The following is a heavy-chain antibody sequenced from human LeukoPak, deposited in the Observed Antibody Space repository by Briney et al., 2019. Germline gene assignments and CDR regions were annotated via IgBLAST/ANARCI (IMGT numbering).Heavy chain of an antibody. V-gene: IGHV3-23*01. D-gene: IGHD3-3*01. J-gene: IGHJ4*02. CDR2: ISGSGGST. CDR1: GFTFSSYA. Sequence: GGSLRLSCAASGFTFSSYAMSWVRQAPGKGLEWVSAISGSGGSTYYADSVKGRFTISRDNSKNTLYLQMNSLRAEDTAVYYCAKDRTRPYYDFWSGYYPSYYFDYWGQGTLVTVSS. CDR3: AKDRTRPYYDFWSGYYPSYYFDY.